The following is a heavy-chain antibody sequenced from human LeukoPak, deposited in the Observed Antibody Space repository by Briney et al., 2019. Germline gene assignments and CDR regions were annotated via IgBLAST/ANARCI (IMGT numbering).Heavy chain of an antibody. V-gene: IGHV1-69*13. CDR3: ARGLGYCSSTSCYSSFDY. Sequence: SVKVSCKASGGTFSSYAISWVRQAPGQGLEWMGGIIPIFGTANYAQKFQGRVTITADESTSTAYMELSSLRSEDTAVYYCARGLGYCSSTSCYSSFDYWGQGTLVTVSS. D-gene: IGHD2-2*02. CDR1: GGTFSSYA. J-gene: IGHJ4*02. CDR2: IIPIFGTA.